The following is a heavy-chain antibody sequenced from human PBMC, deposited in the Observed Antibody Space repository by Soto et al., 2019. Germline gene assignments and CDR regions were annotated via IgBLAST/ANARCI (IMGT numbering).Heavy chain of an antibody. J-gene: IGHJ6*02. V-gene: IGHV1-69*01. CDR3: AREDRITIFGVVTHYGMDV. CDR1: GGTFSSYA. CDR2: IIPIFGTA. Sequence: QVQLVQSGAEVKKPGSSVKVSCKASGGTFSSYAISWVRQAPGQGLEWMGGIIPIFGTANYAQKFQGRVTITADESTITAYMQLSSPGAEDTAVYYCAREDRITIFGVVTHYGMDVWGQGTTVPVSS. D-gene: IGHD3-3*01.